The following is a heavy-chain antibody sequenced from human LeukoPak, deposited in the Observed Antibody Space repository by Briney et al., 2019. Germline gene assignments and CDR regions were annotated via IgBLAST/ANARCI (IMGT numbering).Heavy chain of an antibody. D-gene: IGHD3/OR15-3a*01. J-gene: IGHJ1*01. CDR1: GYSFSNYD. CDR3: ARGPDTTSWTAKYFQH. Sequence: GASVKVSCKTSGYSFSNYDINWVRLRQATGQGPEWMGWMNPHRGDAASPQRFRGRVSMTWDISISTAYLELSGLTYDDTAVYYCARGPDTTSWTAKYFQHWGQGTLVTVSS. CDR2: MNPHRGDA. V-gene: IGHV1-8*01.